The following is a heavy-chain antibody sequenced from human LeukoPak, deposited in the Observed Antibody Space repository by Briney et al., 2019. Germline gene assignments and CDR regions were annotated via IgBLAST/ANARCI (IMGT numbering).Heavy chain of an antibody. Sequence: GGSLRLSCAASGFTFSNAWMSWVRQAPGKGLEWVGRIKSKTDGGTTDYAAPVKGRFTISRDDSKSIAYLQMDSLKSEDTAVYYCTRGGDGYNFWLDYWGQGTLVTVSS. CDR1: GFTFSNAW. D-gene: IGHD5-24*01. CDR3: TRGGDGYNFWLDY. J-gene: IGHJ4*02. V-gene: IGHV3-15*01. CDR2: IKSKTDGGTT.